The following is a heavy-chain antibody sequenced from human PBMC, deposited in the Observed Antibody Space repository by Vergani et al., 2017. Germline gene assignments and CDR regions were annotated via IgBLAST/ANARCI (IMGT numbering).Heavy chain of an antibody. CDR2: IYSGGSST. Sequence: EVQLLESGGGLVQPGGSLRLSCAASGFTFSSYAMSWVRQAPGKGLEWVSVIYSGGSSTYYADSVKGRFTISRDNSKNTLYLQMNGLRAEDTAVYYWAKEGISTNTPTGYFDYWGQGTLVTVSS. J-gene: IGHJ4*02. CDR3: AKEGISTNTPTGYFDY. D-gene: IGHD5/OR15-5a*01. V-gene: IGHV3-23*03. CDR1: GFTFSSYA.